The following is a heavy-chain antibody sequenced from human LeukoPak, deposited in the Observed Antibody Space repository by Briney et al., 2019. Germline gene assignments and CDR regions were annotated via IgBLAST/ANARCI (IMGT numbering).Heavy chain of an antibody. CDR2: IKQDGSEK. D-gene: IGHD1-26*01. Sequence: PGGSLRLSCAASGFTFSSYWMSWVRQAPGKGLEWVANIKQDGSEKYYVDSVKGRFTISRDNAKNSLYLQMNSLRAEDTAVCYCASTQVGANDPGEYYYMHVSGEGTTVTVSS. J-gene: IGHJ6*03. CDR1: GFTFSSYW. CDR3: ASTQVGANDPGEYYYMHV. V-gene: IGHV3-7*01.